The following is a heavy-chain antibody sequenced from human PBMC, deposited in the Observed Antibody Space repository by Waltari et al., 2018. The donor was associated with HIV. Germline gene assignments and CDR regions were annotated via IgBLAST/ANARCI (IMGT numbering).Heavy chain of an antibody. Sequence: QVQLVQSGAEVKKPGASVQVSCKASGYTFTGYYMNWVRQAPGQGLEWMGWINPNSGATKYAQKFQGRVTMTRDTSISTAFMELSRLRSDDTAVYYCARDPLYAVAVADIDYWGQGTLVTVSS. CDR2: INPNSGAT. V-gene: IGHV1-2*02. CDR3: ARDPLYAVAVADIDY. CDR1: GYTFTGYY. J-gene: IGHJ4*02. D-gene: IGHD6-19*01.